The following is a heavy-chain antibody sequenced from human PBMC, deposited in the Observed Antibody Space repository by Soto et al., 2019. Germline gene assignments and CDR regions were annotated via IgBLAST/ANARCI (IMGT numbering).Heavy chain of an antibody. Sequence: PGGSLRLSCAASGFTFSNAWMNWVRQAPGKGLEWVGRIKSKTDGGTTDYAAPVKGRFTISRDDSKNTLYLQMNSLKTEDTAVYYCTTGRERQWRLFDYWGQGTLVTVSS. D-gene: IGHD6-19*01. CDR2: IKSKTDGGTT. J-gene: IGHJ4*02. V-gene: IGHV3-15*07. CDR1: GFTFSNAW. CDR3: TTGRERQWRLFDY.